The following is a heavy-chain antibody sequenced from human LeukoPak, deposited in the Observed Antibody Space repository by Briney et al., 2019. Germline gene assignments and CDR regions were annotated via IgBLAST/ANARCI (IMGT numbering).Heavy chain of an antibody. CDR2: INHSGST. CDR1: GGSFSGYY. D-gene: IGHD4-17*01. V-gene: IGHV4-34*01. J-gene: IGHJ1*01. Sequence: SETLSLTCAVYGGSFSGYYWSWIRQPPGKGLEWIGEINHSGSTNYNPSLKSRVTILVDTSKNQFSLKLSSVTAADTAVYYCARGHSPVTTKVSYFQHWGQGTQVTVSS. CDR3: ARGHSPVTTKVSYFQH.